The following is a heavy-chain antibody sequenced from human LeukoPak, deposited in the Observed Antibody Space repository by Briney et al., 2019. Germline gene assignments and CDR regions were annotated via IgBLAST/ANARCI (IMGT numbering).Heavy chain of an antibody. Sequence: GGSLRLSCVASGFTFSSYWMHWVRQDPRKGLVWVSRINGDGRNINYADSVRGRFTISRDNAKNTLYLQMNTLRVEDTAVYYCAKSVRGSYYVDAFDIWGQGTMVTVSS. CDR2: INGDGRNI. V-gene: IGHV3-74*01. D-gene: IGHD1-26*01. CDR1: GFTFSSYW. J-gene: IGHJ3*02. CDR3: AKSVRGSYYVDAFDI.